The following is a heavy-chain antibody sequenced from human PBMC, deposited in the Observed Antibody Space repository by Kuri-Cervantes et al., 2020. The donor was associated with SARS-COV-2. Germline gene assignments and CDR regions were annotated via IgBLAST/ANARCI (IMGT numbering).Heavy chain of an antibody. V-gene: IGHV4-39*01. CDR1: GGSISSSSYY. Sequence: SETLSLTCTVSGGSISSSSYYWGWIRQPPGKGLEWIGSIYYSGSTYYNPSLKSRVTISVDKSKNQFSLKLSSVTAADTAVYYCARHEWEPYYFDYWGQGTLVTVSS. CDR3: ARHEWEPYYFDY. J-gene: IGHJ4*02. D-gene: IGHD1-26*01. CDR2: IYYSGST.